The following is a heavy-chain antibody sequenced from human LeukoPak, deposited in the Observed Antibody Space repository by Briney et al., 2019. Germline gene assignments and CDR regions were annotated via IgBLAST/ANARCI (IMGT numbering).Heavy chain of an antibody. Sequence: GGSLRLSCTASGFTFHNYAMAWVRQAPGKGLEWVSSIVGSGANSYYPDSVKGRFTVSRDNSKNTVYLQMSRLTAEDTALYYCAKGQSIAARSNFFDSWGQGTLVTVS. CDR1: GFTFHNYA. J-gene: IGHJ4*02. D-gene: IGHD6-6*01. CDR3: AKGQSIAARSNFFDS. CDR2: IVGSGANS. V-gene: IGHV3-23*01.